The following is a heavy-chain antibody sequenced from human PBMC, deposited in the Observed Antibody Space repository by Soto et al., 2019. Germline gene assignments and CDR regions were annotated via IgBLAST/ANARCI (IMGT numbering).Heavy chain of an antibody. CDR3: AKSDYYGSGSFSIPAARFDY. CDR1: GFVFSSYA. D-gene: IGHD3-10*01. J-gene: IGHJ4*02. CDR2: ISGSGGST. V-gene: IGHV3-23*01. Sequence: GGSLSLSCAASGFVFSSYAMSWVRQAPGKGLEWVSAISGSGGSTYYADSVKGRFTISRDNSKNTLYLQRDSLRAEDTAVYYCAKSDYYGSGSFSIPAARFDYWGQGTLVTVSS.